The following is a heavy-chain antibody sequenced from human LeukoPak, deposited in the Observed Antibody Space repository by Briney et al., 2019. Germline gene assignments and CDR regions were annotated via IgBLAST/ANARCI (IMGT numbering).Heavy chain of an antibody. V-gene: IGHV4-39*01. Sequence: SETLSLTCTVSGGSISSYYWSWIRQPPGKGQEWIGSMYYSGSTYYNPSLKSRVTISVDTSKNQFSLKLSSVTAADTAVYYCARHRGYYYYYMDVWGKGTTVTISS. CDR1: GGSISSYY. CDR2: MYYSGST. CDR3: ARHRGYYYYYMDV. J-gene: IGHJ6*03.